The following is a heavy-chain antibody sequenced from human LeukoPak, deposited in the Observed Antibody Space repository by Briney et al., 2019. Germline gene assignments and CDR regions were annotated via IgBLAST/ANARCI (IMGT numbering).Heavy chain of an antibody. V-gene: IGHV4-39*01. Sequence: SETLSLTCTVSGGSISTSSYDWGWIRQPPGKGLECIGSIYYSGRTNYNPSLKSRVTISVDTSKNQFSLKLSSVTAADTAVYYCAGSSDGMDVWGQGTTVTVSS. CDR2: IYYSGRT. D-gene: IGHD6-6*01. J-gene: IGHJ6*02. CDR1: GGSISTSSYD. CDR3: AGSSDGMDV.